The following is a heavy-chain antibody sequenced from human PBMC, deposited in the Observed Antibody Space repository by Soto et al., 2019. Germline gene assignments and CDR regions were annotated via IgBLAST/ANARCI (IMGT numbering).Heavy chain of an antibody. CDR2: INHSGIT. D-gene: IGHD3-3*01. CDR1: GGSFSGYY. Sequence: QVQLQQWGAGLLKPSETLSLTCVVNGGSFSGYYWSWVRQTPGKGLEWIGEINHSGITDSNPSLKSGVTISVDASRREFSMKLASATAAATAVYYCARGRSSVPDRRGIGYYGLDVWGQGATVTVS. J-gene: IGHJ6*02. CDR3: ARGRSSVPDRRGIGYYGLDV. V-gene: IGHV4-34*01.